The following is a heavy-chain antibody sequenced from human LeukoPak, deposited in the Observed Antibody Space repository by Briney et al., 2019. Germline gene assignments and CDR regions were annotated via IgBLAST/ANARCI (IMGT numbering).Heavy chain of an antibody. Sequence: PGGSLRLSCAASGFTFSSYSMNWVRQAPGKGLEWVSYISSSSSTTYYADSVKGRFTISRDNSKNTLYLQMNSLRAEDTAVYYCARDFGGSSGWYDYWGQGTLVTVSS. V-gene: IGHV3-48*01. CDR2: ISSSSSTT. J-gene: IGHJ4*02. CDR1: GFTFSSYS. D-gene: IGHD6-19*01. CDR3: ARDFGGSSGWYDY.